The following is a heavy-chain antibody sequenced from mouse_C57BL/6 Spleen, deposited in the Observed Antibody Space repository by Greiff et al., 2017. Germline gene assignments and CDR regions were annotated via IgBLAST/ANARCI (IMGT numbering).Heavy chain of an antibody. V-gene: IGHV1-22*01. CDR3: ARARELLGDY. CDR2: INPNNGGT. CDR1: GYTFTDYN. D-gene: IGHD1-1*01. J-gene: IGHJ2*01. Sequence: VQLQQSGPELVKPGASVKMSCKASGYTFTDYNMHWVKQSPGKSLEWIGYINPNNGGTSYNQKFKGKATLTVNKSSSTAYMELRSLTTEDSAVYYCARARELLGDYWGQGTTLTVSS.